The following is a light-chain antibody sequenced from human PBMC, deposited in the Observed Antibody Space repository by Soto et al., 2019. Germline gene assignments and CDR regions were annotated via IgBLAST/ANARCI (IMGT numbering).Light chain of an antibody. V-gene: IGLV2-8*01. CDR2: EVS. CDR1: SSDVGGYNY. J-gene: IGLJ2*01. CDR3: SSFADGSSLL. Sequence: QSVLTQPPSASGSPGQSVTISCTGTSSDVGGYNYVSWYQQHPGKAPKVIIYEVSKRPSGVPDRFSGSKSGNTASLTVSGLQAEDEADYYCSSFADGSSLLFGGGTKVTVL.